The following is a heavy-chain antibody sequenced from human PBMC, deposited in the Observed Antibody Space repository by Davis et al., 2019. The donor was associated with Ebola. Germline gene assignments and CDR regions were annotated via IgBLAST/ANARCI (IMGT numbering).Heavy chain of an antibody. Sequence: MPSETLSLTCVVSGGSFSGYYWSWIRQPPGKGLEWIGEINHSGSTKYKSSLKSRVTISVDTSKNQFSLRLSSVTAADTAVYYCARVSPLTYFWSQYYFDYWGQGTLVTVSS. V-gene: IGHV4-34*01. CDR2: INHSGST. CDR1: GGSFSGYY. J-gene: IGHJ4*02. CDR3: ARVSPLTYFWSQYYFDY. D-gene: IGHD3-3*01.